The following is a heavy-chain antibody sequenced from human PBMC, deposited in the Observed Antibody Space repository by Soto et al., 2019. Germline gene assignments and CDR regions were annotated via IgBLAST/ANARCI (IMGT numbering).Heavy chain of an antibody. J-gene: IGHJ5*02. CDR2: ISWNSGSI. D-gene: IGHD1-26*01. CDR3: AKGGLVGATFESPCFDP. V-gene: IGHV3-9*01. CDR1: GFTFDDYA. Sequence: HPGGSLRLSCAASGFTFDDYAMHWVRQAPGKGLEWVGGISWNSGSIGYADSVKGRFTISRDNAKKSLYLQMNSLRAEDTALYYCAKGGLVGATFESPCFDPWGQGTLVTVSS.